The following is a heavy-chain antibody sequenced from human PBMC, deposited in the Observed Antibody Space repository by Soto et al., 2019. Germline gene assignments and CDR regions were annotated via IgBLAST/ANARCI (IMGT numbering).Heavy chain of an antibody. V-gene: IGHV3-23*01. CDR3: AKTETMVVVTVQPRWFDS. CDR2: ISGSGATS. CDR1: GFNFNNQA. D-gene: IGHD2-21*02. J-gene: IGHJ5*01. Sequence: GGSLRLSCTASGFNFNNQAMSWIRQAPGKGLEWVSTISGSGATSLYADSVKGRFTIFKDSSQAYLDLKSLRVEDSATYYCAKTETMVVVTVQPRWFDSWGRGSLVTVSS.